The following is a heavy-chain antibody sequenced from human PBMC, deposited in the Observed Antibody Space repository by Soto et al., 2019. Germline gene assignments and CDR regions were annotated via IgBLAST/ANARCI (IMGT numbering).Heavy chain of an antibody. CDR1: GFTFSSYA. Sequence: GGSLRLSCAASGFTFSSYAMHWVRQAPGKGLEWVAVISYDGSNKYYADSVKGRFTISRDNSKNTLYLQMNSLRAEDTAVYYCARELSVAGTIYGMDVWGQGTTVTVSS. J-gene: IGHJ6*02. D-gene: IGHD6-19*01. CDR2: ISYDGSNK. V-gene: IGHV3-30-3*01. CDR3: ARELSVAGTIYGMDV.